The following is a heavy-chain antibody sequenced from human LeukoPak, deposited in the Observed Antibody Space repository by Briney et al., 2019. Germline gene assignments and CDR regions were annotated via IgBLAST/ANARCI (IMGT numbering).Heavy chain of an antibody. CDR3: ARVDESDDSSGYGY. CDR1: GGSISSYY. V-gene: IGHV4-4*07. D-gene: IGHD3-22*01. CDR2: IYTSGST. J-gene: IGHJ4*02. Sequence: NASETPSLTCTVSGGSISSYYWSWIRQPAGKGLEWIGRIYTSGSTNYNPSLKSRVTISVDTSKNQFSLKLSSVTAADTAVYYCARVDESDDSSGYGYWGQGTLVTVSS.